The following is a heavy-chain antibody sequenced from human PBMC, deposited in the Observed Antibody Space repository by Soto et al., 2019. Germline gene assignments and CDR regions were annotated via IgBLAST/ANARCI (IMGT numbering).Heavy chain of an antibody. V-gene: IGHV3-30*18. Sequence: TGGSLRLSCAASGFTFSSYGMHWVRQAPGKGLEWVAVISYDGINKYYADSVKGRFTISRDNSKNTLYLQMNSLRAEDTVVYYCAKNAADGSLEYWGQGTLFTVPS. J-gene: IGHJ4*02. D-gene: IGHD3-10*01. CDR3: AKNAADGSLEY. CDR2: ISYDGINK. CDR1: GFTFSSYG.